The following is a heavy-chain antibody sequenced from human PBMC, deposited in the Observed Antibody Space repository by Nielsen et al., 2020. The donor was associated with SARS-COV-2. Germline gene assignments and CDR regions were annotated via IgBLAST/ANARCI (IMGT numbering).Heavy chain of an antibody. CDR2: ISGSAYST. CDR3: ARLGSSSWYFDY. CDR1: GFTFNIYG. Sequence: GESLKISCAASGFTFNIYGMSWVRQAPGKGLEWVSSISGSAYSTYYTGSVRGRFTISRDNAKNSLYLQMNSLRAEDTAVYYCARLGSSSWYFDYWGQGTLVTVSS. D-gene: IGHD6-13*01. V-gene: IGHV3-23*01. J-gene: IGHJ4*02.